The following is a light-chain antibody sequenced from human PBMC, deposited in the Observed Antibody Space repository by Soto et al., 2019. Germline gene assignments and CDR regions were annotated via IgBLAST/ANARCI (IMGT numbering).Light chain of an antibody. J-gene: IGKJ1*01. CDR2: AAS. V-gene: IGKV1-39*01. CDR1: QTISSY. Sequence: DIQMTQSPSSLSASVGDRVTITCRPSQTISSYLNWYQQKPGKAPKLLIYAASSLQSGVPSRFSGSGSGTDFTLTISSLQPEDFATYYCQQGYSAPPTFGQGTKVDIK. CDR3: QQGYSAPPT.